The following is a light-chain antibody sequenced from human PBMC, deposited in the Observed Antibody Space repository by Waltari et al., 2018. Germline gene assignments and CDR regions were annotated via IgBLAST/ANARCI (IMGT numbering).Light chain of an antibody. CDR2: AAS. Sequence: EIVMTQSPATLSVSPGERATLSCRASQSVSSNLAWYQQHPGQAPRLLIFAASNRASGIPARFTGSGSGTEFPLTSSSLQSEDFADYYCQQYDNWPPYTFGQGTKLELK. V-gene: IGKV3-15*01. CDR3: QQYDNWPPYT. J-gene: IGKJ2*01. CDR1: QSVSSN.